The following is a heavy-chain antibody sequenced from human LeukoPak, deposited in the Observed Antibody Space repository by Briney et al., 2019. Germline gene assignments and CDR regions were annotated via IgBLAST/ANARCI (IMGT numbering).Heavy chain of an antibody. CDR3: ARDWVVQDYMDV. J-gene: IGHJ6*03. V-gene: IGHV3-11*01. D-gene: IGHD2-15*01. CDR2: ISSSGSTI. Sequence: PGGSLRLSCAASGFTFSDYYMSWIRQAPGKGLEWVSYISSSGSTIYCADSVKGRFTISRDNAKNSLYLQMNSLRAEDTAVYYCARDWVVQDYMDVWGKGTTVTISS. CDR1: GFTFSDYY.